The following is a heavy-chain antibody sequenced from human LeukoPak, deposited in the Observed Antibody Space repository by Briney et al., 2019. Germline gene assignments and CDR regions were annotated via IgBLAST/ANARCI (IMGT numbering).Heavy chain of an antibody. CDR1: GFTFSSYS. J-gene: IGHJ4*02. V-gene: IGHV3-21*04. CDR2: ISSSSSYI. Sequence: PGGSLRLSCAASGFTFSSYSMNWVRQAPGKGLEWVSSISSSSSYIYYADSVKGRFTISRDNAKNSLYLQMNSLRADDTAVYYCAKDQDPHSYGSGSYAPFDYWGQGTLVTVSS. D-gene: IGHD3-10*01. CDR3: AKDQDPHSYGSGSYAPFDY.